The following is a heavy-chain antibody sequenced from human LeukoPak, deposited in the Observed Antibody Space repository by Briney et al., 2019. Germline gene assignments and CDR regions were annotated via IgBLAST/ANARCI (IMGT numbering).Heavy chain of an antibody. CDR1: VGSFSGYY. J-gene: IGHJ5*02. CDR2: INHSGST. V-gene: IGHV4-34*01. Sequence: SETLSLTCAVYVGSFSGYYWSWIRQPPGKGPEWIGEINHSGSTNYNPSLKSRVTISVDTSKNQFSLKLSSVTAADTAVYYCARHRPSVWFGELLYPFWFDPWGQGTLVTVSS. CDR3: ARHRPSVWFGELLYPFWFDP. D-gene: IGHD3-10*01.